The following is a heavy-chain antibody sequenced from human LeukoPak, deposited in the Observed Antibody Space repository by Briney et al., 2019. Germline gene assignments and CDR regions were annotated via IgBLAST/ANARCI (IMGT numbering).Heavy chain of an antibody. Sequence: MPSETLSLTCAVYGGSFSGYYWSWIRQPPGKGLEWIGEINHSGSTNYNPSLKSRVTISVDTSKNQFSLKLSSVTAADTAMYYCARVVGAVNSIRFDPWGQGTLVTVSS. J-gene: IGHJ5*02. D-gene: IGHD2-15*01. CDR3: ARVVGAVNSIRFDP. CDR1: GGSFSGYY. CDR2: INHSGST. V-gene: IGHV4-34*01.